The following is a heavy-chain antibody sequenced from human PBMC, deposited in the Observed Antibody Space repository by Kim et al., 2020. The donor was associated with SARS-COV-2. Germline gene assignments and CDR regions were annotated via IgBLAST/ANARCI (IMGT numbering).Heavy chain of an antibody. CDR1: GCSFSSYY. Sequence: SETLSLICTVSGCSFSSYYLSWIRQSAGRGLEWIGRIHASGSTNYTPSIKSLLTMSVDTSKHQMSLELSSVTAADTALYYCARQLAGADRRFDYWCQVILVPVS. CDR2: IHASGST. D-gene: IGHD6-19*01. J-gene: IGHJ4*02. V-gene: IGHV4-4*07. CDR3: ARQLAGADRRFDY.